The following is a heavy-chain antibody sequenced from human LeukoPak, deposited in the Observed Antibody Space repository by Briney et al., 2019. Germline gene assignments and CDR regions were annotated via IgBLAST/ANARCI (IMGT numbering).Heavy chain of an antibody. CDR1: GFTFSSYS. CDR2: ISSSSSYI. CDR3: ARRGGFDYYDSSGYYPPDY. Sequence: GGSLRLSCAASGFTFSSYSMNWVRQAPGKGLEWVSSISSSSSYIYYADSVKGRFTISRDNAKNSLYLQMNSLRAEDTAVYYCARRGGFDYYDSSGYYPPDYWGQGTLVAVSS. D-gene: IGHD3-22*01. V-gene: IGHV3-21*01. J-gene: IGHJ4*02.